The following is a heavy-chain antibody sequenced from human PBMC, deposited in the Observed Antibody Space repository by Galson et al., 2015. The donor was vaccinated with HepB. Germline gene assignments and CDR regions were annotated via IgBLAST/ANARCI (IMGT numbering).Heavy chain of an antibody. D-gene: IGHD5-12*01. Sequence: SLRLSCAASRFTFSSYAMGWVRQAPGKGLEWVSTIRGSGDSTYYADSVKGRFTVSRDNSKNTLYLQMNSLRAEDTAVYYCAKDLGYDWGFDYWGQGTLVTVSS. CDR2: IRGSGDST. CDR3: AKDLGYDWGFDY. V-gene: IGHV3-23*01. CDR1: RFTFSSYA. J-gene: IGHJ4*02.